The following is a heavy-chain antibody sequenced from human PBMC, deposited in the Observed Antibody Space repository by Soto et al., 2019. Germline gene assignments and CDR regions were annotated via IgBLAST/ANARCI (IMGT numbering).Heavy chain of an antibody. J-gene: IGHJ5*02. Sequence: GGSLRLSCAASGFTFSSYGMHWVRQAPGKGLEWVAVISYDGSNKYYADSVKGRFTISRDNSKNTLYLQMNSLRTEDTAVYYCALKVSVVAATLDWFDPWGQGTLVTVSS. CDR1: GFTFSSYG. V-gene: IGHV3-30*03. CDR3: ALKVSVVAATLDWFDP. CDR2: ISYDGSNK. D-gene: IGHD2-15*01.